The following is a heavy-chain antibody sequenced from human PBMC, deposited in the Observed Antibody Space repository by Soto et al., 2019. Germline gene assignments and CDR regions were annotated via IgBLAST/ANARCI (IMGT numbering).Heavy chain of an antibody. CDR3: ARERGASSPFDY. CDR1: GYTFTSDD. V-gene: IGHV1-8*01. D-gene: IGHD6-19*01. J-gene: IGHJ4*02. Sequence: QVQLVQSGAEVKKPGASVKVSCKASGYTFTSDDINWVRQATGQGREWMGWMNHNSGNTGYAQKFQGRVTKTRNTSMSTADMELSILRSEDRALYYCARERGASSPFDYWGQGTLVTVSS. CDR2: MNHNSGNT.